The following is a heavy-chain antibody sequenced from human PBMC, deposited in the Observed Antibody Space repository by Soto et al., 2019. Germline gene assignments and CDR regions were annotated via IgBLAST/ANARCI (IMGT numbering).Heavy chain of an antibody. CDR3: ASQPTAVTSFDF. Sequence: SETLSLTCAVYGGSYSSYYWSWIRQPPGKGLEWIGEINHNGITNYNPSLKSRVTISVDTSKNQFSLNLNSVTAADTAVYYCASQPTAVTSFDFWGQGNQVTVSS. D-gene: IGHD4-17*01. V-gene: IGHV4-34*01. CDR1: GGSYSSYY. CDR2: INHNGIT. J-gene: IGHJ4*02.